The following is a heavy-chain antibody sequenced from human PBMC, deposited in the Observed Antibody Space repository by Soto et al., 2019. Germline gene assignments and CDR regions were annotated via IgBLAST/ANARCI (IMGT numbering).Heavy chain of an antibody. Sequence: GGSLRLSCAASGFTFSNAWMSWVRQAPGKGLEWVGRIKSKTDGGTTDYAAPVKGRFTISRDDSKNTLYLQMNSLKTEDTAVYYCTTVDDPTDKDAFDIWGQGTMVTVSS. J-gene: IGHJ3*02. CDR2: IKSKTDGGTT. CDR3: TTVDDPTDKDAFDI. CDR1: GFTFSNAW. D-gene: IGHD3-3*01. V-gene: IGHV3-15*01.